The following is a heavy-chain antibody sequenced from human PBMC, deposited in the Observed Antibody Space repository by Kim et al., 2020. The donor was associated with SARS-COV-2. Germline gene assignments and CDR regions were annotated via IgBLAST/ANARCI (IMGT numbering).Heavy chain of an antibody. CDR2: INHSGRT. CDR1: GGSFSGYY. J-gene: IGHJ2*01. V-gene: IGHV4-34*01. Sequence: SETLSLTCAVYGGSFSGYYWSWIRQPPGKGLEWIGEINHSGRTNDNPSLKSRDTISVDTTKNKFSLKLPSMTAPDTAVSYCARRSSNPSGWGSLYCAFWG. CDR3: ARRSSNPSGWGSLYCAF. D-gene: IGHD3-10*01.